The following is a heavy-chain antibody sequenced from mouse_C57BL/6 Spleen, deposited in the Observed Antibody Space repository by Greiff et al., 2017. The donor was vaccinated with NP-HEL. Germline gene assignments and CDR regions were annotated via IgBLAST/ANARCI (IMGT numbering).Heavy chain of an antibody. J-gene: IGHJ3*01. CDR3: ANSWFAY. V-gene: IGHV3-6*01. CDR1: GYSITSGYY. Sequence: EVQLVESGPGLVKPSQSLSLTCSVTGYSITSGYYWNWIRQFPGNKLEWMGYISYDGSNNYNPSLKNRISITRDTSKNQFFLKLNSVTTEDTATYYCANSWFAYWGQGTLVTVSA. CDR2: ISYDGSN.